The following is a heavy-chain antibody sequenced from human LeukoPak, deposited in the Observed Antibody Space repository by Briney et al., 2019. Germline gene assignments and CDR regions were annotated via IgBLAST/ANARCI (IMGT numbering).Heavy chain of an antibody. CDR2: ISGSGGDT. CDR1: GFTFSSYA. J-gene: IGHJ4*02. Sequence: GGSLRLSCAASGFTFSSYAMSWVRQAPGKGLEWVSVISGSGGDTYYADSVKGRFTISRDNSKNTLYLQMISLRAGDMAVYYCARSPQEIFDFWGQGTLVTVSS. V-gene: IGHV3-23*01. CDR3: ARSPQEIFDF.